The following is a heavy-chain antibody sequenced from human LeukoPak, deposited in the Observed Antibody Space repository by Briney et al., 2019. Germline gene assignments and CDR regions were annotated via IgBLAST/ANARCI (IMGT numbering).Heavy chain of an antibody. CDR2: IKQDGSEK. D-gene: IGHD4-23*01. V-gene: IGHV3-7*01. CDR3: AITPKVVTPPS. CDR1: GFTFSSYW. Sequence: PGGSLRLSCAASGFTFSSYWMNWVRQAPGKGLEWVANIKQDGSEKYYVDSVKGRFTISRDNAKSSLYLQMNSLRAEDTAVYYCAITPKVVTPPSWGQGTLVTVSS. J-gene: IGHJ4*02.